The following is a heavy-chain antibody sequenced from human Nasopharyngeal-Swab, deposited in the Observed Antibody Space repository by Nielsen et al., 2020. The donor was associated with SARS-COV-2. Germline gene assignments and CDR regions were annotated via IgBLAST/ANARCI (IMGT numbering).Heavy chain of an antibody. V-gene: IGHV4-61*02. CDR1: GGSISSGSYY. D-gene: IGHD6-6*01. Sequence: SETLSLTCTVSGGSISSGSYYWSWIRQPAGKGLEWIGRIYTSGSTNYNPSLKSRVTISVDTSKNQFSLKLSSVTAAGTAVYYCARDEEYSSSVKFHYYYGMDVWGQGTTVTVSS. J-gene: IGHJ6*02. CDR2: IYTSGST. CDR3: ARDEEYSSSVKFHYYYGMDV.